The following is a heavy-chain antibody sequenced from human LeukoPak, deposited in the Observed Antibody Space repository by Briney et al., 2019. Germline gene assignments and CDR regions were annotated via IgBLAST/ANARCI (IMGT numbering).Heavy chain of an antibody. CDR3: ARESQGNAFDI. Sequence: PSETLSLTCTVSGGSISSYYWSWIRQPPGKGLEWIGYIYYSGSTNYNPSLKSRVTISVDTSKNQFSLKLSSVTAADTAVYHCARESQGNAFDIWGQGTMVTVSS. CDR2: IYYSGST. CDR1: GGSISSYY. J-gene: IGHJ3*02. D-gene: IGHD6-13*01. V-gene: IGHV4-59*01.